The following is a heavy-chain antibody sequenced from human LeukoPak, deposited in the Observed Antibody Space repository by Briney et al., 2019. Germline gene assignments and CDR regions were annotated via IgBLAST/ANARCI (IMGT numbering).Heavy chain of an antibody. J-gene: IGHJ3*02. Sequence: SETLSLTCTVSGGSISSSSYYWGWIRQPPGKGLEWIGSIYYSGSTYYNPSLKSRVTISVDTSKNQFSLKLSSVTAADTAVCFCARGPYSYDSSGAFDIWGQGTMVTVSS. CDR2: IYYSGST. D-gene: IGHD3-22*01. CDR3: ARGPYSYDSSGAFDI. CDR1: GGSISSSSYY. V-gene: IGHV4-39*01.